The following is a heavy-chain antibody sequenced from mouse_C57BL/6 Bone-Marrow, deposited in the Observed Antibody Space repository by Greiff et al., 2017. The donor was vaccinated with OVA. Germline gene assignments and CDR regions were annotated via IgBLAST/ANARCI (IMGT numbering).Heavy chain of an antibody. CDR1: GFTFSSYG. CDR3: ARQGGRGYAMYY. D-gene: IGHD3-3*01. V-gene: IGHV5-6*01. J-gene: IGHJ4*01. Sequence: EVQGVESGGDLVKPGGSLKLSCAASGFTFSSYGMSWVRQTPDKRLEWVATISSGGSYTYYPDSVKGRFTISRDNAKNTLYLQMSSLKSEDTAMYYCARQGGRGYAMYYWGQGTSVTVSS. CDR2: ISSGGSYT.